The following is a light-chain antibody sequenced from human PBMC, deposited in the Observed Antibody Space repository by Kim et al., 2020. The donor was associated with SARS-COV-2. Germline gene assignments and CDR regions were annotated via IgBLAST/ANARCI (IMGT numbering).Light chain of an antibody. V-gene: IGKV3-20*01. CDR2: GAA. CDR1: QSLSSSY. J-gene: IGKJ4*01. Sequence: EIALTQSPGTLSLSPGEAATLSCRASQSLSSSYLAWYQKKPGQAPRLLIYGAANRATGVPDRFSGSGSGTDFSLTISRLASEDFAVYYCQQYGSSHPVTFGGGTKVDIK. CDR3: QQYGSSHPVT.